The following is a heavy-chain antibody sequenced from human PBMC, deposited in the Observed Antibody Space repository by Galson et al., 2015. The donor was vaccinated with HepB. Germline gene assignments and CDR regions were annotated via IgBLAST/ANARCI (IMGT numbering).Heavy chain of an antibody. Sequence: SLRLSCAVSGFYFSSYSMNWVRQAPGKGLEWISHISSSSNSIYYGDSVKGRFTVSRENAKNSLYLQMNSLRDEDTAVYYCARGTVVSSYGAFDIWGQGTKVIVSS. J-gene: IGHJ3*02. CDR3: ARGTVVSSYGAFDI. D-gene: IGHD4-23*01. V-gene: IGHV3-48*02. CDR1: GFYFSSYS. CDR2: ISSSSNSI.